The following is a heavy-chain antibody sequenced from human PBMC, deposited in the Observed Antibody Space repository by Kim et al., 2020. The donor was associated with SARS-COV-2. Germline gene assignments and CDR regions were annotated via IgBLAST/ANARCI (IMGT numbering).Heavy chain of an antibody. J-gene: IGHJ4*02. CDR3: HYYGSETKNRAGD. V-gene: IGHV4-31*03. D-gene: IGHD3-10*01. CDR1: GGSISSGGYY. Sequence: SETLSLTCTVSGGSISSGGYYWSWIRQHPGKGLEWIGYIYYSGSTYYNPSLKRRVTISVDTSKNQFSLKLSSVTAADTAVYYWHYYGSETKNRAGDWGQGTLVTLSS. CDR2: IYYSGST.